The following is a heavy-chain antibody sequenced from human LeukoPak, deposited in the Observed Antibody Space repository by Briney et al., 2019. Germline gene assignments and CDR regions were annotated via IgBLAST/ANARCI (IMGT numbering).Heavy chain of an antibody. CDR2: IRSKAYGGTT. CDR1: GFTFGDYA. CDR3: TRAVRDYYGSGSYRYYYYYMDV. V-gene: IGHV3-49*03. D-gene: IGHD3-10*01. Sequence: GSLRLSCTASGFTFGDYAMSWFRQAPGKGLEWGGFIRSKAYGGTTEYAASVKGRFTISRDDSKSIAYLQMNSLKTEDAAVYYCTRAVRDYYGSGSYRYYYYYMDVWGKGTTVTVSS. J-gene: IGHJ6*03.